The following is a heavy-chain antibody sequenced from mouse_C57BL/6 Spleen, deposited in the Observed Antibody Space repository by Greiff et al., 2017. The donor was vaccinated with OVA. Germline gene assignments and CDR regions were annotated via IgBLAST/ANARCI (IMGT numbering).Heavy chain of an antibody. CDR3: TRDSSGYY. D-gene: IGHD3-2*02. V-gene: IGHV5-9-1*02. CDR1: GFTFSSYA. CDR2: ISSGGDYI. J-gene: IGHJ3*01. Sequence: EVKLMESGAGLVKPGGSLKLSCAASGFTFSSYAMSWVRQTPEKRLEWVAYISSGGDYIYYADTVKGRFTISRANARNTLYLQMSSMKSEDTAMYYCTRDSSGYYWGQGTLVTVSA.